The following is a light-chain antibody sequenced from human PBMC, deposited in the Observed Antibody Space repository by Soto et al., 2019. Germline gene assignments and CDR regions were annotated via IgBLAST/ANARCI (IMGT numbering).Light chain of an antibody. CDR2: DVS. CDR1: SSDVGGYNY. Sequence: QSVLTQPASVSGSPGQSITISCTGTSSDVGGYNYVSWYQQHPGKAPKLKIYDVSNRHSGVSNRFSGSKSRTTASLTISWLQAEDEADYYCSSYPSSSTYVVFGGGTKLTVL. V-gene: IGLV2-14*01. CDR3: SSYPSSSTYVV. J-gene: IGLJ2*01.